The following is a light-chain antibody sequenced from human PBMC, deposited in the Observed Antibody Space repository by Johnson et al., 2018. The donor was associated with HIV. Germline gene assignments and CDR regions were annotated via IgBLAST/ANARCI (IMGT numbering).Light chain of an antibody. CDR2: ENN. CDR3: GTWDSSLSAGGG. J-gene: IGLJ1*01. V-gene: IGLV1-51*02. CDR1: SSNIGNNY. Sequence: QSVLTQPPSVSAAPGQKVTISCSGSSSNIGNNYVSWYQQLPGTAPKPLIYENNKRPSGIPDRFSGSKSGTSATLGITGLQTGAEADYYCGTWDSSLSAGGGFGTGTKVTVL.